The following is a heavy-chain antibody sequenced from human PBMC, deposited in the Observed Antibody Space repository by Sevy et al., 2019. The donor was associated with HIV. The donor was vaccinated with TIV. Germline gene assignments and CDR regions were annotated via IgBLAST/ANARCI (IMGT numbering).Heavy chain of an antibody. V-gene: IGHV6-1*01. D-gene: IGHD3-16*01. Sequence: KQSQTLSLTCVISGDSVSSNTAAWNWIRQSPSRGLEWLGRIFYRSRWSTDYAVSVRSRIIINPDTSKNQFSLQLNYVTPEDTTVYYGSGRGELGDVWGQGTLVTVSS. CDR2: IFYRSRWST. J-gene: IGHJ4*02. CDR1: GDSVSSNTAA. CDR3: SGRGELGDV.